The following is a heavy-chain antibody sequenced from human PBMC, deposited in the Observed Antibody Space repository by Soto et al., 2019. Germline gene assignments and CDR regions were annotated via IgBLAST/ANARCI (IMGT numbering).Heavy chain of an antibody. CDR3: ARDYEMYDILTGYFF. V-gene: IGHV3-7*01. D-gene: IGHD3-9*01. J-gene: IGHJ4*02. CDR2: IKQDGSEK. Sequence: GGSLRLSCAASGFTFSSYWMSWVRQAPGKGLEWVANIKQDGSEKYYVDSVKGRFTISRDNAKNSLYLQMNSLRAEDTAVYYCARDYEMYDILTGYFFWGQGTLVTVSS. CDR1: GFTFSSYW.